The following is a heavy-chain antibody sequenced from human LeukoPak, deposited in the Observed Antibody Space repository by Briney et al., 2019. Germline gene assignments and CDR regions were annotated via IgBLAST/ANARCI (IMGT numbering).Heavy chain of an antibody. CDR3: ARGPSSWYYYFDY. CDR1: GFTLSSYA. D-gene: IGHD6-13*01. Sequence: GGSLRLSCAASGFTLSSYAMYWVRQAPGKGLEWVAVISYDGSNKCYADSVKGRFTISRDNSKNTLYLQMNSLRAEDTAVYYCARGPSSWYYYFDYWGQGTLVTVSS. J-gene: IGHJ4*02. V-gene: IGHV3-30*04. CDR2: ISYDGSNK.